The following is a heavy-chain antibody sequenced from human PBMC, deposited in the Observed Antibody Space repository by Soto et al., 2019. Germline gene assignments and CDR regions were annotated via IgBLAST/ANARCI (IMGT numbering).Heavy chain of an antibody. CDR1: GFTFSSYA. J-gene: IGHJ6*02. CDR2: ISGSGGST. D-gene: IGHD3-10*01. CDR3: AKANYGSGSPYYGMDV. Sequence: GGSLRLSCAASGFTFSSYAMSWVRQAPGKGLEWVSAISGSGGSTYYADSVKGRFTISRDNSKNTLYLQMNSLRAEDTAVYYCAKANYGSGSPYYGMDVWGQGTTVTVSS. V-gene: IGHV3-23*01.